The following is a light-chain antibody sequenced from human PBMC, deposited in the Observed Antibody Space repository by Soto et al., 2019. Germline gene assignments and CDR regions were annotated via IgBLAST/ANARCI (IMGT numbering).Light chain of an antibody. CDR3: QQYGGATET. J-gene: IGKJ5*01. CDR1: QSVNRND. CDR2: GAF. V-gene: IGKV3-20*01. Sequence: DIVLTQSPGTLSLSPGERATLSCRASQSVNRNDLAWYQQKPGQAPRLLIYGAFSRATGIPDRISGGGSGTDFTLNISRLEHEDSAVYYCQQYGGATETFGKGTRPEI.